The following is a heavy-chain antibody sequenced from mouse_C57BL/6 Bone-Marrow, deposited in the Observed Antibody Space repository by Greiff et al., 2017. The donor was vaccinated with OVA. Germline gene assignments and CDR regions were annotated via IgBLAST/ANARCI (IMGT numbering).Heavy chain of an antibody. Sequence: EVKLMESGPVLVKPGASVKMSCKASGYTFTDYYMNWVKQSHGKSLEWIGVINPYNGGTSYNQKFKGKATLTVDKSSSTAYMELNSLTSEDSAVYYCARAMSMAAYWGQGTLVTVSA. V-gene: IGHV1-19*01. CDR1: GYTFTDYY. CDR3: ARAMSMAAY. CDR2: INPYNGGT. J-gene: IGHJ3*01.